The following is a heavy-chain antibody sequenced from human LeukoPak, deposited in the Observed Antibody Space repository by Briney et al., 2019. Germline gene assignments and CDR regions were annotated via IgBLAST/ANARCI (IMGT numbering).Heavy chain of an antibody. CDR2: ISYDGSNK. D-gene: IGHD6-19*01. J-gene: IGHJ4*02. V-gene: IGHV3-30*03. Sequence: GGSLRLSCAASGFTFSSYGMHWVRQAPGKGLEWVAVISYDGSNKYYADSVKGRFTISRDNAKNSLYLQMNSLRAEDTAVYYCAAGAGWLIDWWGQGTLVTVSS. CDR3: AAGAGWLIDW. CDR1: GFTFSSYG.